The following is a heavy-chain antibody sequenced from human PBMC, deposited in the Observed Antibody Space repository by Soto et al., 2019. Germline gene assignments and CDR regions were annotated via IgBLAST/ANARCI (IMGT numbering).Heavy chain of an antibody. J-gene: IGHJ6*02. CDR1: GFTFSSYA. Sequence: GGSLRLSCAASGFTFSSYAMSWVRQAPGKGLEWVSAISGSGGSTYYADSVKGRFTISRDNSKNTLYLQMNSLRAEDTAVYYCAKDPAGGYYDFWSGQSYYYYYGMDVWGRGXTVTVSS. V-gene: IGHV3-23*01. D-gene: IGHD3-3*01. CDR2: ISGSGGST. CDR3: AKDPAGGYYDFWSGQSYYYYYGMDV.